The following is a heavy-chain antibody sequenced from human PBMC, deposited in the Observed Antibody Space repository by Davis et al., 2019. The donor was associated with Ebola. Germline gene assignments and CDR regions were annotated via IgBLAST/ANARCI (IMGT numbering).Heavy chain of an antibody. CDR2: INPNSGGT. Sequence: ASVKVSCKASGYTFTGYYMHWVRQVPGQGLEWMGWINPNSGGTNYAQKFQGWVTMTRDTSISTAYMELSRLRSDDMAVYYCARDRVYSGSSDYYYYGMDVWGQGTTVTVSS. CDR1: GYTFTGYY. V-gene: IGHV1-2*04. J-gene: IGHJ6*02. CDR3: ARDRVYSGSSDYYYYGMDV. D-gene: IGHD1-26*01.